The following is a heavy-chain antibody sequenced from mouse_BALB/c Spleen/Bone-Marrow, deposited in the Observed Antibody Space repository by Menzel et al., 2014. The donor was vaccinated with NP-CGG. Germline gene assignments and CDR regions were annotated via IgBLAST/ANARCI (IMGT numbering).Heavy chain of an antibody. V-gene: IGHV5-6-3*01. CDR2: INNNGGST. J-gene: IGHJ1*01. D-gene: IGHD1-1*01. CDR3: ARVYGWYFDV. Sequence: EVKLVESGGGLVQPGGSLKLSCVASGFTFSSYGMSWVRQTPDKRLELVATINNNGGSTYYQDSVKGQFTISRDNAKNTLYLQMSSLKSEDTAMYYCARVYGWYFDVWGAGTTVPVSS. CDR1: GFTFSSYG.